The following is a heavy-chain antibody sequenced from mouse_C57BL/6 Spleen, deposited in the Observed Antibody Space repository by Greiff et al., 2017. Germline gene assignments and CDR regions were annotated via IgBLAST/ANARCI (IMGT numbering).Heavy chain of an antibody. Sequence: EVMLVESGGGLVKPGGSLKLSCAASGFTFSDYGMHWVRQAPEKGLEWVAYISSGSSTIYYADTVKGRFTISRDNAKNTLFLQMTSLRSEDTAMYYCARDSSGYWYFDVWGTGTTVTVSS. D-gene: IGHD3-2*02. CDR1: GFTFSDYG. CDR3: ARDSSGYWYFDV. V-gene: IGHV5-17*01. J-gene: IGHJ1*03. CDR2: ISSGSSTI.